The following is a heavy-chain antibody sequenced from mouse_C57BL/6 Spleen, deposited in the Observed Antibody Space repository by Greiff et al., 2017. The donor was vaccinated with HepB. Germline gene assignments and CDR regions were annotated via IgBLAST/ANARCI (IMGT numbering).Heavy chain of an antibody. Sequence: VQLQQSGPELVKPGASVKISCKASGYAFSSSWMNWVKQRPGKGLEWIGRIYPGDGDTNYNGKFKGKATLTADKSSSTAYMQLSSLTSEDSAVYFCARRGYYYGSSYRGNAMDYWGQGTSVTVSS. CDR1: GYAFSSSW. J-gene: IGHJ4*01. V-gene: IGHV1-82*01. D-gene: IGHD1-1*01. CDR3: ARRGYYYGSSYRGNAMDY. CDR2: IYPGDGDT.